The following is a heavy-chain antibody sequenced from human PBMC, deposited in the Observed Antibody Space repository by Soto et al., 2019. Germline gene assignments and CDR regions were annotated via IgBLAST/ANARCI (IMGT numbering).Heavy chain of an antibody. CDR1: GFTVSSNY. D-gene: IGHD3-22*01. Sequence: EVQLVESGGGLIQPGGSLRLSCAASGFTVSSNYMSWVRQAPGKGLEWVSVIYSGGSTYYADSVKGRFTISRDSSKNTLYLQMNSLRAEDTAVYYCARNYESTAGGAFDFWGQGTMVTVSS. CDR2: IYSGGST. CDR3: ARNYESTAGGAFDF. V-gene: IGHV3-53*01. J-gene: IGHJ3*01.